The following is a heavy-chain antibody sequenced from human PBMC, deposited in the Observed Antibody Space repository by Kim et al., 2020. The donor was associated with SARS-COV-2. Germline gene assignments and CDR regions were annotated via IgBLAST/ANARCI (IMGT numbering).Heavy chain of an antibody. CDR1: GFTFSSYW. Sequence: GGSLRLSCAASGFTFSSYWMSWVRQAPGKGLEWVANIKQDGSEKYYVDSMKVRFTISRDNAKNSLYLQMNSLRAEDTAVYYCARDSSGYYGGAYYYGMDVWGQGTTVTVSS. CDR2: IKQDGSEK. J-gene: IGHJ6*02. V-gene: IGHV3-7*03. CDR3: ARDSSGYYGGAYYYGMDV. D-gene: IGHD3-22*01.